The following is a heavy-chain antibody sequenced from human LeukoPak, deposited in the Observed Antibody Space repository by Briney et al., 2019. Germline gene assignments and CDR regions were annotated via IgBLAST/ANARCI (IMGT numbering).Heavy chain of an antibody. CDR1: GGSISGYY. CDR3: ARIRRYDYDGFRPGWVYWYFDV. V-gene: IGHV4-59*01. Sequence: SGTLSLTCSVSGGSISGYYWSWIRQPPGKGLEWIGFIYYNGSTNYNPSLKSRITISVDTSKNQFSLKLNSVTAADTAIFYCARIRRYDYDGFRPGWVYWYFDVWGRGTLVTVSS. J-gene: IGHJ2*01. D-gene: IGHD4-23*01. CDR2: IYYNGST.